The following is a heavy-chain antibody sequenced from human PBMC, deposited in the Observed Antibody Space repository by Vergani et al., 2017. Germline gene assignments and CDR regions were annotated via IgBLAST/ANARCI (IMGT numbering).Heavy chain of an antibody. CDR2: IWYDGSNK. CDR3: AKEDAVGPHYYYYYGMDV. Sequence: QVQLVESGGGVVQPGRSLRLSCAASGFTFSSYGMHWVRQAPGKGLEWVAVIWYDGSNKYYADSVKGRFTISRDNYKNTLDLQMNSLRAEDTAVYYCAKEDAVGPHYYYYYGMDVWGQGTTVTVSS. J-gene: IGHJ6*02. CDR1: GFTFSSYG. V-gene: IGHV3-33*06. D-gene: IGHD1-26*01.